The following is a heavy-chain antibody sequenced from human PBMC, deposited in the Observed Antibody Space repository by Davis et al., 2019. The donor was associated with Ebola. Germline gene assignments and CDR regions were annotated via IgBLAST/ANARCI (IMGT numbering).Heavy chain of an antibody. Sequence: ASVKVSCKVSGYTLSELSIHWVRQAPGKGLEWMGGFKSEDGETTYAQEFQGRVTLTEDTYTDTAYMELSSLRSDDTAVYYCTSLQEGYRSGGTHYRGRWFDPWGQGTLVTVSS. CDR3: TSLQEGYRSGGTHYRGRWFDP. D-gene: IGHD2-15*01. CDR2: FKSEDGET. V-gene: IGHV1-24*01. J-gene: IGHJ5*02. CDR1: GYTLSELS.